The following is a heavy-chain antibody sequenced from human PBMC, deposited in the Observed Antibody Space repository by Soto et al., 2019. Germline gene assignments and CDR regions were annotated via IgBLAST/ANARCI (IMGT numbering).Heavy chain of an antibody. CDR2: INHSGST. J-gene: IGHJ6*03. D-gene: IGHD3-3*01. V-gene: IGHV4-34*01. Sequence: QVQLQQWGAGLLKPSETLSLTCAVYGGSFSGYYWSWIRQPPGKELEWIGEINHSGSTNYNPSLKSRVTISVDTSKNQFSLKLSSVTAADTAVYYCARVIITIFGVVPSYYYYMDVWGKGTTVTVSS. CDR1: GGSFSGYY. CDR3: ARVIITIFGVVPSYYYYMDV.